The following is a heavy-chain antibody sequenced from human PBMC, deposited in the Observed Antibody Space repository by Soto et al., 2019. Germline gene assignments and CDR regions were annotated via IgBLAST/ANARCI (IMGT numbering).Heavy chain of an antibody. CDR1: GGSISSGDYY. D-gene: IGHD2-15*01. J-gene: IGHJ4*02. CDR2: IYYSGST. Sequence: QVQLQESGPGLVKPSQTLSLTCTVSGGSISSGDYYWSWISQPPGKGLEWIGYIYYSGSTYYNPYLKSRVTITVDTSKNQSSLKLSSVTAADTAVYYCASGGRVGYCSGGSCSLDYWGQGTLVIVSS. V-gene: IGHV4-30-4*01. CDR3: ASGGRVGYCSGGSCSLDY.